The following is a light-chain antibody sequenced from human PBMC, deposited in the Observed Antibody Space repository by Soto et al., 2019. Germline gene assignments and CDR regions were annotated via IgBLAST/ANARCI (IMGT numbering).Light chain of an antibody. J-gene: IGKJ2*01. CDR2: GAS. Sequence: EIVLTQSPGTLSLSPGERATLSCRASQSVRSNYLAWYQQKLGQAPRLFIYGASSRATGIPDRFSGRGSGTDFNLTISRLEPEDFAVYYCQQYGSTPNTFGQGTKLEIK. CDR3: QQYGSTPNT. CDR1: QSVRSNY. V-gene: IGKV3-20*01.